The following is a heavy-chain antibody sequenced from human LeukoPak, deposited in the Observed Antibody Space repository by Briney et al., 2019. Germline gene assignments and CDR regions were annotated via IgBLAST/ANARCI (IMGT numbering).Heavy chain of an antibody. CDR2: LIGSSGST. D-gene: IGHD2-15*01. J-gene: IGHJ4*02. CDR3: AKGDCSSGSCYFDY. Sequence: PGGSLRLSCAASGFTSTNYAMNWVRQAPGKGLEWVSILIGSSGSTDYADSVKGRFTISRDSARSALYLQMNSLRAEDTAVYYCAKGDCSSGSCYFDYWGQGTVVTVS. V-gene: IGHV3-23*01. CDR1: GFTSTNYA.